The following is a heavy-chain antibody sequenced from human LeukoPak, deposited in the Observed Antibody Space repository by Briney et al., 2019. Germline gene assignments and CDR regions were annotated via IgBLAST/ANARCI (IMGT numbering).Heavy chain of an antibody. Sequence: GGSLRLSCAASGFTFDSHSMSWVRQAPGKGLEWVSTVSGSGDGRYYTDSVKGRFTISRDDSQNTVYLQMNTLRAEDTAVYYCAKDPVNCFNYFDFWGQGTLVTVSS. V-gene: IGHV3-23*01. CDR2: VSGSGDGR. J-gene: IGHJ4*02. D-gene: IGHD2-15*01. CDR1: GFTFDSHS. CDR3: AKDPVNCFNYFDF.